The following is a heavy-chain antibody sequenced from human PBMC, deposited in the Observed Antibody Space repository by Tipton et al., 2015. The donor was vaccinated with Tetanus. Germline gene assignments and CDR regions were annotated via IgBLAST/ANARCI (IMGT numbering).Heavy chain of an antibody. CDR3: AKEALGVLNL. V-gene: IGHV3-74*01. Sequence: SLRLSCAASGFTFSRYWMHWVRQAPGKGLVWVSRINSDGSVKDYGDSVKGRCTISRDNAKNTLYLQMNSLRADDTAIYYCAKEALGVLNLWGKGTTVIVSS. J-gene: IGHJ6*04. CDR2: INSDGSVK. CDR1: GFTFSRYW. D-gene: IGHD1-14*01.